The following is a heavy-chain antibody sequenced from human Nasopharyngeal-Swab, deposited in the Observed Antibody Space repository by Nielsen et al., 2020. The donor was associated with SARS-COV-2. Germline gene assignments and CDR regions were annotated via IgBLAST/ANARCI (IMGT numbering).Heavy chain of an antibody. J-gene: IGHJ4*02. CDR2: ISYDGSNK. V-gene: IGHV3-30*18. CDR3: AKDPLYSGYDLRYYFDY. CDR1: GFTFSSYG. D-gene: IGHD5-12*01. Sequence: GESLKISCAASGFTFSSYGMHWVRQAPGKGLEWVAVISYDGSNKYYADSVKGRFTISRDNSKNTLYLRMNSLRAEDTAVYYCAKDPLYSGYDLRYYFDYWGQGTLVTVSS.